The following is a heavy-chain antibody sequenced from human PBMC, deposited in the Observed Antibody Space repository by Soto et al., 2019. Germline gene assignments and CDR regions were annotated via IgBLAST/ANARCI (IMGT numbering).Heavy chain of an antibody. CDR1: GYTFNSYG. J-gene: IGHJ6*02. Sequence: QVQLVQSGAEVKKPGASVKVSCKASGYTFNSYGVSWVRQAPGQGLEWMGWISSYNGNTYHALRFQCRVTMTTDTSTSTIYMELTSLTSDDTAVYYCASGDCSGGKCYPYYYYGMDVWGQGTTVIVSS. CDR3: ASGDCSGGKCYPYYYYGMDV. D-gene: IGHD2-15*01. V-gene: IGHV1-18*01. CDR2: ISSYNGNT.